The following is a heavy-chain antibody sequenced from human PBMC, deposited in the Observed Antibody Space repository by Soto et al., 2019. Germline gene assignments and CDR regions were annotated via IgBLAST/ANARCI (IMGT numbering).Heavy chain of an antibody. CDR1: GFTFGSYA. CDR3: ARSNQDAGLGASPGDY. D-gene: IGHD1-26*01. V-gene: IGHV3-30-3*01. Sequence: GGSLRLSCAASGFTFGSYAMHWVRQAPGKGLEWVAVISYDGSNKYYADSVKGRFTISRDNSKNTLYLQMNSLRAEDTAVYYCARSNQDAGLGASPGDYWGQGTLVTVSS. CDR2: ISYDGSNK. J-gene: IGHJ4*02.